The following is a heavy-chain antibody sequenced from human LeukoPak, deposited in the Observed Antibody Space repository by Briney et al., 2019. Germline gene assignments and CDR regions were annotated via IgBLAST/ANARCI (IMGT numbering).Heavy chain of an antibody. CDR2: ISSNGGST. Sequence: GGSLRLSCAASGFTFSSYAMHWVRQAPGKGLEYVSAISSNGGSTYYADSVKGRFTISRDNSKNTLYLQMGSLRAEDMAVYYRARGGGGTGDSAFDIWGQGTMVTVSS. V-gene: IGHV3-64*02. CDR3: ARGGGGTGDSAFDI. D-gene: IGHD7-27*01. J-gene: IGHJ3*02. CDR1: GFTFSSYA.